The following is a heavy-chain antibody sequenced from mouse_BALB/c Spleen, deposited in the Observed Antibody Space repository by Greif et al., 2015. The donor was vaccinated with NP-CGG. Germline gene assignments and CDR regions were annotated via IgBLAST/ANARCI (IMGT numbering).Heavy chain of an antibody. CDR1: GFSLTGYG. V-gene: IGHV2-2*02. CDR3: ARNGGSSYRLHYWYFDV. J-gene: IGHJ1*01. CDR2: IWRGGRT. D-gene: IGHD1-1*01. Sequence: VNLVESGPGLVQPSQSLSITCTVSGFSLTGYGVHWFPQSPGKGLEWLGGIWRGGRTDYIAHFISRRSISKDNSKSQVFFKMNSLQANVTAIYYCARNGGSSYRLHYWYFDVWGAGTTVTVSS.